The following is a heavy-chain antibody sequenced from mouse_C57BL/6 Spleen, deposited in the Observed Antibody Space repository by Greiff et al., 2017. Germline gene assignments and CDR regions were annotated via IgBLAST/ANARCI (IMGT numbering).Heavy chain of an antibody. CDR1: GYTFTSYW. CDR3: ARVEGNYVPHYYAMDY. J-gene: IGHJ4*01. D-gene: IGHD2-1*01. Sequence: QVQLQQPGAELVRPGTSVKLSCKASGYTFTSYWMHWVKQRPGQGLEWIGVIDPSDSYTNYNQKFKGKATLTVDTSSSTAYMQLSSLTSEDSAVYFCARVEGNYVPHYYAMDYWGQGTSVTVSS. V-gene: IGHV1-59*01. CDR2: IDPSDSYT.